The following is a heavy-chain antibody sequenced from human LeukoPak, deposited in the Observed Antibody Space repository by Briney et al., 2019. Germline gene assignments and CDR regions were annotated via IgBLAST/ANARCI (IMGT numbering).Heavy chain of an antibody. V-gene: IGHV1-46*01. D-gene: IGHD3-22*01. CDR3: ARDTSYDSNPYYGMDV. CDR1: GYTFTSYY. Sequence: ASVKVSCKASGYTFTSYYMHWVRQAPGQGLEWMGIINPSGGSTSYAQKFQGRVTMTRDTSTSTVYMELSSLRSEDTAVYYCARDTSYDSNPYYGMDVWGQGTTVTVSS. J-gene: IGHJ6*02. CDR2: INPSGGST.